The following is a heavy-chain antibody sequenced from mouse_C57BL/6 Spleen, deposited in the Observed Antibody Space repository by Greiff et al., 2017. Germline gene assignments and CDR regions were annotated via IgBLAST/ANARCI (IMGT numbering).Heavy chain of an antibody. CDR3: ARKWANWDDFAY. D-gene: IGHD4-1*01. Sequence: QVQLQQSGPGLVQPSQSLSITCTASGFSFTSYGVHWVRQSPGKGLEWLGVIWRGGSTAYYAAFISSLSISKDNSKSQVFFKMNSLKADDTAIDYCARKWANWDDFAYWGQGTLVTVSA. V-gene: IGHV2-2*01. CDR1: GFSFTSYG. CDR2: IWRGGST. J-gene: IGHJ3*01.